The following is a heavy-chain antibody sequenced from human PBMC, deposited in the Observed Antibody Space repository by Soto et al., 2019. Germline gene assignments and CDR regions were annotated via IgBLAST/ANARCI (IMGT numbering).Heavy chain of an antibody. D-gene: IGHD6-6*01. V-gene: IGHV3-30*18. J-gene: IGHJ4*02. CDR3: AKYWSSSSVFDS. CDR1: GFPFSNFG. CDR2: ISYDGSTE. Sequence: GGSLRLSCAASGFPFSNFGIHWVRQAPGKGPEWLAAISYDGSTEVYVDSVKGRFTISRDNPKNTLYLQMNSLRADDTAIYYCAKYWSSSSVFDSWGQGALVTVSS.